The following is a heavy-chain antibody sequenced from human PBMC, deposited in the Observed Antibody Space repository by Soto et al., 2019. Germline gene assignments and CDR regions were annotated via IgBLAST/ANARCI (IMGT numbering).Heavy chain of an antibody. D-gene: IGHD2-2*01. CDR3: ARVVPAASDAFDI. Sequence: ASETLSLTWTVSGGSISSGGYYWSWIRQHPGKGLEWIGYIYYSGSTYYNPSLKSRVTISVDTSKNQFSLKLSSVTAADTAVYYCARVVPAASDAFDIWGQGTMVTVSS. V-gene: IGHV4-31*02. CDR2: IYYSGST. J-gene: IGHJ3*02. CDR1: GGSISSGGYY.